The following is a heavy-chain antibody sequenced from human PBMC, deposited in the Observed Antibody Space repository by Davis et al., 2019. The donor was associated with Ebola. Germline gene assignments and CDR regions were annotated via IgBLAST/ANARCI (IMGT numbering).Heavy chain of an antibody. D-gene: IGHD2-2*01. J-gene: IGHJ5*02. CDR1: GFTFTSSA. CDR2: IVVGSGNT. Sequence: SVKVSCKASGFTFTSSAVQWVRQARGQRLEWIGWIVVGSGNTNYAQKFQGRVTITRDTSASTAYMELSSLRSEDTAVYYCAGQYCSSTSCYGWFDPWGQGTLVTVSS. CDR3: AGQYCSSTSCYGWFDP. V-gene: IGHV1-58*01.